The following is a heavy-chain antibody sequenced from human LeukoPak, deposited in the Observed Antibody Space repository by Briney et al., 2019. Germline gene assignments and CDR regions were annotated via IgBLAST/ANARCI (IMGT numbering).Heavy chain of an antibody. Sequence: SETLSLTCTVSGGSISSYYWSWIRQPPGKGLEWVGYIYYSGSTNYNPSIKGRVTIPVATSKNQFSLKLSSVTAADTAVYYCARHGRGAAAGSDYWGQGTLVTVSS. CDR2: IYYSGST. CDR3: ARHGRGAAAGSDY. CDR1: GGSISSYY. D-gene: IGHD6-13*01. J-gene: IGHJ4*02. V-gene: IGHV4-59*08.